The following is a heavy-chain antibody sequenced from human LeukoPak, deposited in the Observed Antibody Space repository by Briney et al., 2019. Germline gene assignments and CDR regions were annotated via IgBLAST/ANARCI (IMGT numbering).Heavy chain of an antibody. D-gene: IGHD3-22*01. J-gene: IGHJ4*02. Sequence: GGSLRLSCAASGFTFDDYGMSWVRQAPGKGLEWVSGINWNGGSTGYADSVKGRFTISRDNAKNSLYLQMNSLRAEDTALYYCARVGYHYDSSGYYYYDYWGQGTLVTVSS. CDR1: GFTFDDYG. CDR2: INWNGGST. V-gene: IGHV3-20*04. CDR3: ARVGYHYDSSGYYYYDY.